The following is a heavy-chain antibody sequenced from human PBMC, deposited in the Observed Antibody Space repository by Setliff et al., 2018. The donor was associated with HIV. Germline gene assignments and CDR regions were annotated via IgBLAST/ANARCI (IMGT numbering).Heavy chain of an antibody. V-gene: IGHV4-38-2*01. CDR1: DYSITSGYY. D-gene: IGHD2-21*02. Sequence: NPSETLSLTCGISDYSITSGYYWGWIRQLPGKGLEWIGSIYRSGSTYDNPSLKSRVTISFDTSKNQFSLILTSVTAADTAVYYCATQGLTVPIPGGYFQHWGPGILVTVSS. CDR3: ATQGLTVPIPGGYFQH. J-gene: IGHJ1*01. CDR2: IYRSGST.